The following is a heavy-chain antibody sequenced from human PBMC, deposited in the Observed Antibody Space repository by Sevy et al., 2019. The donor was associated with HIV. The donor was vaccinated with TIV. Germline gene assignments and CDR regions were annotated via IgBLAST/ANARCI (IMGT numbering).Heavy chain of an antibody. Sequence: GGSLRLSCAASGFTFSSYVMHWVRQAPGKGLEWVANIKQDGSVKYYVNSVKGRFTISRDNARNLLYLQMNSLRVEDTALYYCVRAIAADGSFWGQGTLVTVSS. V-gene: IGHV3-7*01. CDR3: VRAIAADGSF. CDR1: GFTFSSYV. CDR2: IKQDGSVK. J-gene: IGHJ4*02. D-gene: IGHD6-13*01.